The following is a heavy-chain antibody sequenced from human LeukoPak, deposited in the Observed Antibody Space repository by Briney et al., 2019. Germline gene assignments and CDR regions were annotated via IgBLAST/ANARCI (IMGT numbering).Heavy chain of an antibody. CDR1: GGSISSSSYY. J-gene: IGHJ4*02. CDR3: ASQDAAMVSGY. CDR2: IYYSGST. V-gene: IGHV4-39*01. Sequence: SETLSLTCTVSGGSISSSSYYWGWIRQPPGKGLEWIGSIYYSGSTYYNPSLKSRVTISVDTSKNQFSLKLSSVTAADTAVYYCASQDAAMVSGYWGQGTLVTVSS. D-gene: IGHD5-18*01.